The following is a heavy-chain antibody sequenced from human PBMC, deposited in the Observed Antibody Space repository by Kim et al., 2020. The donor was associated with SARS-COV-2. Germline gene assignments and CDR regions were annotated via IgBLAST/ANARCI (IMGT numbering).Heavy chain of an antibody. D-gene: IGHD4-17*01. Sequence: GSTNYTPSLKSRVTISVDKSKNQFSLKLSSVTAADTAVYYCARYGDYGIHWGQGTLVTVSS. J-gene: IGHJ4*02. CDR2: GST. V-gene: IGHV4-4*02. CDR3: ARYGDYGIH.